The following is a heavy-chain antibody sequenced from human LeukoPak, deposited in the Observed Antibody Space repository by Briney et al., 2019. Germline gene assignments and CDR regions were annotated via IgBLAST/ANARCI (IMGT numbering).Heavy chain of an antibody. CDR2: IYPADSDI. CDR3: ARQEYCSGASCYTWFDP. V-gene: IGHV5-51*01. CDR1: GYSINNYW. J-gene: IGHJ5*02. D-gene: IGHD2-15*01. Sequence: GESLKISCKGSGYSINNYWIAWVRQMPGKGLEWKGIIYPADSDIRYSPSFQGQVTISADKSISTAYLQWNSLKASDTGMYYCARQEYCSGASCYTWFDPWGQGTLVTVSS.